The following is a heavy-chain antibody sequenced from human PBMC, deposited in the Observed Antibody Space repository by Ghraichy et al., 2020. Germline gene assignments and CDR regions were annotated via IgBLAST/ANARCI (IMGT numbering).Heavy chain of an antibody. CDR1: GYSISSGYY. J-gene: IGHJ4*02. Sequence: SETRSLTCAVSGYSISSGYYWGWIRQSPGKGLEWIGGIHHSGTTHYNPSLKSRVTISVDTAKNQFSLKLSSVTAADTAVYFCARICYFDYSGYFYYFDYWGQGTLVTVSS. CDR3: ARICYFDYSGYFYYFDY. V-gene: IGHV4-38-2*01. D-gene: IGHD3-22*01. CDR2: IHHSGTT.